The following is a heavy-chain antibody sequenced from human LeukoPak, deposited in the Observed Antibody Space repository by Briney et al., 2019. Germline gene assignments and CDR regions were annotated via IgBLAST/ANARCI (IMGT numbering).Heavy chain of an antibody. CDR2: IYYSGST. CDR3: ARDKDGIGRGLRWFDP. D-gene: IGHD4-17*01. CDR1: GGSISSGGYY. V-gene: IGHV4-31*03. J-gene: IGHJ5*02. Sequence: SQTLSLTCTVSGGSISSGGYYWSWIRQHPGKGLEWIGYIYYSGSTYYNPSLKSRVTISVDTSKNQFSLKLSSVTAADTAVYYCARDKDGIGRGLRWFDPWGQGTLVTVSS.